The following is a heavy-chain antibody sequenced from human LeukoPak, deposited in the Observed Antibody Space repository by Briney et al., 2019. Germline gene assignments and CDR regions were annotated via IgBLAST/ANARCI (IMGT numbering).Heavy chain of an antibody. CDR3: ARVSGVTPRY. CDR2: ISSSSSSTI. J-gene: IGHJ4*02. V-gene: IGHV3-48*04. D-gene: IGHD4-23*01. CDR1: GFTFSSYG. Sequence: GGSLRLSCAASGFTFSSYGMNWVRQAPGKGLEWVSYISSSSSSTIYYADSVKGRFTVSRDSGENSMFLQMNSLRVEDTAVYYCARVSGVTPRYWGRGTLVIVSS.